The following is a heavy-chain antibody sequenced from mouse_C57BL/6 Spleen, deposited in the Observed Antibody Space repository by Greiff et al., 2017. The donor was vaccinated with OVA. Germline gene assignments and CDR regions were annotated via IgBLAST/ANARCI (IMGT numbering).Heavy chain of an antibody. Sequence: VKLMESGAELVRPGTSVKMSCKASGYTFTNYWIGWAKQRPGHGLEWIGDIYPGGGYTNYNEKFKGKATLTADKSSSTAYMQFSSLTSEDSAIYYCAREETAQDYFDYWGQGTTLTVSS. CDR2: IYPGGGYT. CDR1: GYTFTNYW. CDR3: AREETAQDYFDY. V-gene: IGHV1-63*01. D-gene: IGHD3-2*02. J-gene: IGHJ2*01.